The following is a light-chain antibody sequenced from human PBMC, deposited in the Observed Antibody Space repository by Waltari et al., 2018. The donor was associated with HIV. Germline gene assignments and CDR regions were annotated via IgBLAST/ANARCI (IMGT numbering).Light chain of an antibody. J-gene: IGKJ1*01. Sequence: IHMKQSPLILAASRESRFTITCRASQCISSWLAWYQQKPGKAPKLLIYKASSLESGVPSRFSGSGSGTEFTLTISSLQPDDFATYYCQQYNSYSRTFGQGTKVEIK. V-gene: IGKV1-5*03. CDR3: QQYNSYSRT. CDR2: KAS. CDR1: QCISSW.